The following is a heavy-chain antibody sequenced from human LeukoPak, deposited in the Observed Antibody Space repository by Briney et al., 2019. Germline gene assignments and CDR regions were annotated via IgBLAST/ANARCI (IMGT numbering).Heavy chain of an antibody. Sequence: PSETLSLTCTVSGGSISSYYWSWIRQPAGKGLEWIGCIYTSGSTNYNPSLKSRVTMSVDTSKNQFSLKLSSVTAADTAVSYCAKDLGSGVGATTYGMDVWGQGTTVTVSS. D-gene: IGHD1-26*01. CDR2: IYTSGST. CDR1: GGSISSYY. CDR3: AKDLGSGVGATTYGMDV. V-gene: IGHV4-4*07. J-gene: IGHJ6*02.